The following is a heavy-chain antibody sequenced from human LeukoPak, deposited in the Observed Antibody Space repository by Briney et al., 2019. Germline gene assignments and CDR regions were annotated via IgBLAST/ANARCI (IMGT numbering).Heavy chain of an antibody. CDR3: ARESGGSYGYFDY. Sequence: GGSVRLSCAASGFTFSSYGMHWVRQAPGKGLEWVAVIWYDGSNKYYADSVKGRFTTSRDNSKNTLYLQMNSLRAEDTAVYYCARESGGSYGYFDYWGQGTLVTVSS. V-gene: IGHV3-33*01. CDR2: IWYDGSNK. J-gene: IGHJ4*02. CDR1: GFTFSSYG. D-gene: IGHD1-26*01.